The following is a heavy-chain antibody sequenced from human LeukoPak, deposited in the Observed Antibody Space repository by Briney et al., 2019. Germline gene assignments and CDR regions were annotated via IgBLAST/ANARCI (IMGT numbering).Heavy chain of an antibody. Sequence: GGSLRLSCAASGFIVSSNYMSWVRQAPGKGLEWFSVIYSGGSTYYADSVKGRFTISRDNSKNTLYLQMNSLRAEDTAVYYCARDSSGYYLYWGQGTLVTVSS. V-gene: IGHV3-53*01. J-gene: IGHJ4*02. D-gene: IGHD3-22*01. CDR3: ARDSSGYYLY. CDR2: IYSGGST. CDR1: GFIVSSNY.